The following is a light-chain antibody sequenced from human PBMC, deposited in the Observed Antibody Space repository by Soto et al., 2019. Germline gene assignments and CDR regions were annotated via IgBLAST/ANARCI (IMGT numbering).Light chain of an antibody. J-gene: IGLJ3*02. CDR3: SSYTTTTLLGV. Sequence: QSALTQPASVSGSPGQSITISCTGTSSDVGGYDFVSWYQHCPGKAPKLIIYEVTKRPSGVSSRFSGSKSGNTASLTISGLQAEDAADDYCSSYTTTTLLGVFGGGTKLTVL. CDR1: SSDVGGYDF. V-gene: IGLV2-14*01. CDR2: EVT.